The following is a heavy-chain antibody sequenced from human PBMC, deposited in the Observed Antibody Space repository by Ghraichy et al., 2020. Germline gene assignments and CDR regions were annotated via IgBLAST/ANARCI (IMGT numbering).Heavy chain of an antibody. J-gene: IGHJ3*02. D-gene: IGHD3-22*01. CDR3: ARPKYYYDSSGYYPDAFDI. CDR1: GYSFSSYA. V-gene: IGHV1-3*01. CDR2: INAGNGNT. Sequence: ASVKVSCKASGYSFSSYAMNWVRQAPGQRLEWMGWINAGNGNTKYSQKFQGRVTITRDTSASTAHMELSSLRSEDTAVYYCARPKYYYDSSGYYPDAFDIWGQGTMVTVSS.